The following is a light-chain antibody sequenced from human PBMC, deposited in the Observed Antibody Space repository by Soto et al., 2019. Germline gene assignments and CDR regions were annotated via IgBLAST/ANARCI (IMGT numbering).Light chain of an antibody. Sequence: EIVLTQSPGTLSLSPGERATLSCRASQRISGNYLAWYQQKPGQAPRLLIYAASSRATGIPDRFSGGGSGTDFTLTISRLEPEDFAVYYCQQCGSSLWTFGQGTKVEIK. V-gene: IGKV3-20*01. CDR3: QQCGSSLWT. CDR2: AAS. CDR1: QRISGNY. J-gene: IGKJ1*01.